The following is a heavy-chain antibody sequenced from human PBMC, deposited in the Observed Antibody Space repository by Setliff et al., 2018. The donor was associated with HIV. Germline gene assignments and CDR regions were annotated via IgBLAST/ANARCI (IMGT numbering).Heavy chain of an antibody. CDR2: ISAYNGNT. Sequence: ASVKVSCKASGYTFTSYGISWVRQAPGQGLEWMGWISAYNGNTNYAQKLQGRVTMTTDTSTSTAYMDLRSLRSDDTAVYYCARRYRIAARPKWFDPWGQGTLVTVSS. CDR1: GYTFTSYG. CDR3: ARRYRIAARPKWFDP. J-gene: IGHJ5*02. D-gene: IGHD6-6*01. V-gene: IGHV1-18*01.